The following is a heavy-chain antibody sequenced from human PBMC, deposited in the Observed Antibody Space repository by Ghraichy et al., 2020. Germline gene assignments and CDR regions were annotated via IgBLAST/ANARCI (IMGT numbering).Heavy chain of an antibody. CDR1: GFTFSGYS. CDR2: ISISSSNK. J-gene: IGHJ6*02. V-gene: IGHV3-48*02. Sequence: GGSLRLSCAASGFTFSGYSMDWVRQAPGKGLEWVSHISISSSNKYYTDLVKGRFTISRDNAKNSLYLQMNSLRDEDTAIYYWARASTVVRFYYYAAMDVWGQGTTVTVSS. CDR3: ARASTVVRFYYYAAMDV. D-gene: IGHD4-23*01.